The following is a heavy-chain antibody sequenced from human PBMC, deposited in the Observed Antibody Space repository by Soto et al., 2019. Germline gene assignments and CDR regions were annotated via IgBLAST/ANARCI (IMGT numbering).Heavy chain of an antibody. CDR1: GGTFSNYA. V-gene: IGHV1-69*01. D-gene: IGHD2-15*01. CDR3: GRDLGRCSAGSCRYNWFDL. CDR2: IIPLYGTA. J-gene: IGHJ5*02. Sequence: QVQLVQSGAEVKKPGSSVKISCKASGGTFSNYAISWVRQAPGQGFEWMGGIIPLYGTANFAQKFHDRVTITADESTSTAYMELSSLRSEDTAVYYCGRDLGRCSAGSCRYNWFDLWGQGTLVTVSS.